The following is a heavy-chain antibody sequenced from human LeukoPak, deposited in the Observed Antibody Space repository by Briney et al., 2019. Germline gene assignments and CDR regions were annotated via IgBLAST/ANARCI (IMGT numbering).Heavy chain of an antibody. V-gene: IGHV4-39*01. Sequence: SETLSLTCTVSGGSIRSSSYYWGWIRQPPGKGLEWIGSVHYSGSTYDNPYLKSRVTISVDTSKNQFSLKLISVAAADTAVYYCARRSTVAGRGRFDPWGQGTLVTVSS. D-gene: IGHD6-19*01. CDR2: VHYSGST. CDR3: ARRSTVAGRGRFDP. CDR1: GGSIRSSSYY. J-gene: IGHJ5*02.